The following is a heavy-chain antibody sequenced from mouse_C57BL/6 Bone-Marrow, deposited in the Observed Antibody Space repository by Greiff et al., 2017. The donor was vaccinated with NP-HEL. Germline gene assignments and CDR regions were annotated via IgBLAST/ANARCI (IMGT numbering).Heavy chain of an antibody. J-gene: IGHJ2*01. Sequence: EVHLVESGPGLVKPSQSLSLTCSVTGYSITSGYYWNWIRQFPGNKLEWMGYISYDGSNNYNPSLKNRISITRDTSKNQFFLKLNSVTTEDTATYYCARGALRPAAYYWGQGTTLTVSS. CDR1: GYSITSGYY. CDR3: ARGALRPAAYY. V-gene: IGHV3-6*01. CDR2: ISYDGSN.